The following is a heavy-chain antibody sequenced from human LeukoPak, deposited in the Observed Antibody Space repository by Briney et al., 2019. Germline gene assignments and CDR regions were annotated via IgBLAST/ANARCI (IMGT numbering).Heavy chain of an antibody. Sequence: SETLSLTCTVSGGSISPYFWSWFRQPPGKGLEWIGYISYTGSTIYSPSLKSRVTISVDTSKNQFSLQLTSVTAADTAVYYCARDAYRGVTNFDPWGQGTLATVSS. J-gene: IGHJ5*02. V-gene: IGHV4-59*01. CDR2: ISYTGST. D-gene: IGHD3-10*01. CDR3: ARDAYRGVTNFDP. CDR1: GGSISPYF.